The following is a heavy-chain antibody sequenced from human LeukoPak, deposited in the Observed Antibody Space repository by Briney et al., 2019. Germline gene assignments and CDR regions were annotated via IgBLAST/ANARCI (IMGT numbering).Heavy chain of an antibody. J-gene: IGHJ6*02. V-gene: IGHV1-69*13. D-gene: IGHD6-13*01. Sequence: SVNVSCTASGGTFSSYAISWVRQAPGQGLEWMGGIIPIFGTANYAQKFQGRVTITADESTSTAYMELSSLRSEDTAVYYCASPNSSSWYTSSYDYGMDVWGQGTTVTVSS. CDR1: GGTFSSYA. CDR2: IIPIFGTA. CDR3: ASPNSSSWYTSSYDYGMDV.